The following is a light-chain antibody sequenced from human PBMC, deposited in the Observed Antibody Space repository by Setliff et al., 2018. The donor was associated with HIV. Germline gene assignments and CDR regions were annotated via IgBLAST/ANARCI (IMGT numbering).Light chain of an antibody. CDR1: QDIGDY. J-gene: IGKJ5*01. CDR2: SAS. Sequence: AIRMTQFPSSFSASTGDRVTITCRASQDIGDYLAWYRQKPGQAPELLIYSASTVQSGVPSRFSGGGSGTDFNFTINCLQSEDFATFFCQQYYNDPITFGQGTRLEIK. CDR3: QQYYNDPIT. V-gene: IGKV1-8*01.